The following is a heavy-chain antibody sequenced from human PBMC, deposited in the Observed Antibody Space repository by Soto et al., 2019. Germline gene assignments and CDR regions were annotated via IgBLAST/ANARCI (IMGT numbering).Heavy chain of an antibody. D-gene: IGHD1-1*01. V-gene: IGHV3-21*01. CDR3: ARDRLNPNYYFDY. CDR1: GFTFSSYS. J-gene: IGHJ4*02. Sequence: GGSLRLSCAASGFTFSSYSMNWVRQAPGKGLEWVSSISSSSSYIYYADSVKGRFTISRDNAKNSLYLQMNSLRAEDTAVYYCARDRLNPNYYFDYWGQGTLVTVSS. CDR2: ISSSSSYI.